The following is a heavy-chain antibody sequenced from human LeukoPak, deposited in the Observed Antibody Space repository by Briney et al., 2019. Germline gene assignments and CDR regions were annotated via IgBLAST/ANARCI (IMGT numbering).Heavy chain of an antibody. CDR1: GGSITSYY. CDR3: ARGNYYDSSGCYLEVGYFDY. V-gene: IGHV4-59*01. CDR2: IYYGGST. Sequence: SETLSLTCTVSGGSITSYYWSWIRQPPGKGLEWIGYIYYGGSTNYNPSPKSRVTISLGTSKNQFSLNLSSVTAADTAVYYCARGNYYDSSGCYLEVGYFDYWGQGTLVPVSS. D-gene: IGHD3-22*01. J-gene: IGHJ4*02.